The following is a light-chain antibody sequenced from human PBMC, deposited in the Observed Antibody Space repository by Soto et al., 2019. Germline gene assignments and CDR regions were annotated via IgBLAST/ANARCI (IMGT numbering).Light chain of an antibody. Sequence: EIVLTQSPGTLSLSPGERATLSCRASQSVSSSYLAWYQQKPGQAPRLLIYGASSRATGITDRFGGSGSGTDFTLTISRLEPEDFAVYYCQQYGSSPRKFGQGTKVEIK. CDR1: QSVSSSY. CDR2: GAS. V-gene: IGKV3-20*01. J-gene: IGKJ1*01. CDR3: QQYGSSPRK.